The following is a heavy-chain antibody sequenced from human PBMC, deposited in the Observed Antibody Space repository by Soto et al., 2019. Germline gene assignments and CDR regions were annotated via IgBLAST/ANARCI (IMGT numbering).Heavy chain of an antibody. Sequence: QVQLVESGGGVVQPGRSLRLSCAASGFTFSSYGMHWVRQAPGKGLEWVAVISYDGSNKYYADSVKGRFTISRDNSKNTLYLQVNSLSAEDTAVYYCAMDARIAVTKGALCNWFDPWGQGTLVTVSS. CDR2: ISYDGSNK. D-gene: IGHD4-4*01. V-gene: IGHV3-30*03. CDR1: GFTFSSYG. J-gene: IGHJ5*02. CDR3: AMDARIAVTKGALCNWFDP.